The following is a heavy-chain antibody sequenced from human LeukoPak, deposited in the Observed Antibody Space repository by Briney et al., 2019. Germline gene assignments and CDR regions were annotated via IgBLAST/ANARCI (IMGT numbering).Heavy chain of an antibody. D-gene: IGHD5-18*01. V-gene: IGHV4-59*01. J-gene: IGHJ4*02. Sequence: PSETLSLTCTVSGGSISSFYWSWIRQPPGKGLEWIGYIYSSGDTNFNPSLKSRVTISVDTSKNQFSLKLTSVTAADTAVYFCGRGGYSYGYYFAHWGQGTLVTVSS. CDR2: IYSSGDT. CDR1: GGSISSFY. CDR3: GRGGYSYGYYFAH.